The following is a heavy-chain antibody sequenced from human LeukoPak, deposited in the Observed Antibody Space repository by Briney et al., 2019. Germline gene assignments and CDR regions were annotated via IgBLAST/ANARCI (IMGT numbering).Heavy chain of an antibody. CDR1: VYILSSYD. Sequence: ASVKVSCKASVYILSSYDISWVRQAPGQGLEWMGWISAYKGNTNYRQKLQGAVTLTTETSTNTDYMELRGLRSDDTAIYYRATDSPDGSGTYYNNSPDYWGQGTLVTVSS. CDR2: ISAYKGNT. V-gene: IGHV1-18*01. J-gene: IGHJ4*02. D-gene: IGHD3-10*01. CDR3: ATDSPDGSGTYYNNSPDY.